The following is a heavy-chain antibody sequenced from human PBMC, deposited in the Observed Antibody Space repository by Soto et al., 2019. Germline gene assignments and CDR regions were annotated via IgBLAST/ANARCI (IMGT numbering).Heavy chain of an antibody. V-gene: IGHV4-39*01. CDR2: IYYSGST. D-gene: IGHD3-3*01. CDR3: ARLYYDFWSGSRFDP. CDR1: GGSISSSSYY. J-gene: IGHJ5*02. Sequence: SETLSLTCTVSGGSISSSSYYWGWIRQPPGKGLEWIGSIYYSGSTYYNPSLKSRVTISVDTSKNQSSLKLSSVTAADTAVYYCARLYYDFWSGSRFDPWGQGTLVTVSS.